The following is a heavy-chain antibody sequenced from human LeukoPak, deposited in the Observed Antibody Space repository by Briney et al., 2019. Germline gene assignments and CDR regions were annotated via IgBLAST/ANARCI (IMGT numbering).Heavy chain of an antibody. D-gene: IGHD5-12*01. J-gene: IGHJ6*02. CDR3: ARMNLVATIPYYYGMDV. CDR2: IIPIFGTA. V-gene: IGHV1-69*13. CDR1: GGTFSSYA. Sequence: GASVKVSCKASGGTFSSYAISWVRQAPGQGLEWMGGIIPIFGTANYAQKFQGRVTITADESTSTAYMELSSLRSEDTAVYYCARMNLVATIPYYYGMDVWGQGTTVTVSS.